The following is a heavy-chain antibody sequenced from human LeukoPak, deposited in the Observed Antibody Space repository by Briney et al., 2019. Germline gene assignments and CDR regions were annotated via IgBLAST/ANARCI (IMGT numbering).Heavy chain of an antibody. CDR2: IYYSGST. D-gene: IGHD3-22*01. CDR1: GGSISSSSYY. Sequence: PSETLSLTCTVSGGSISSSSYYWGWIRQPPGKGLEWIGSIYYSGSTYYNPSLKSRVTISVDTSKNQFSLKLSSVTAADTAVYYCAREDPSSGYSPLDYWGQGTLVTVSS. CDR3: AREDPSSGYSPLDY. V-gene: IGHV4-39*07. J-gene: IGHJ4*02.